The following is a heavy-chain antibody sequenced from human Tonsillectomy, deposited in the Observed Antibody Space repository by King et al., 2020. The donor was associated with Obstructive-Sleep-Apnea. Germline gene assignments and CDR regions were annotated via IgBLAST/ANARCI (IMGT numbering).Heavy chain of an antibody. D-gene: IGHD2-15*01. V-gene: IGHV4-34*01. CDR1: GGSFSGYY. J-gene: IGHJ4*02. CDR2: INHSGST. CDR3: ARGIVGYCSGGSCFLSQTPKDYYFDY. Sequence: VQLQQWGAGLLKPSETLSLTCAVYGGSFSGYYWSWIRQPPGKGLEWIGEINHSGSTNYNPSLKSRVTISVDTSKNQFSLKLSSVTAADTAVYYCARGIVGYCSGGSCFLSQTPKDYYFDYWGQGTLVTVSS.